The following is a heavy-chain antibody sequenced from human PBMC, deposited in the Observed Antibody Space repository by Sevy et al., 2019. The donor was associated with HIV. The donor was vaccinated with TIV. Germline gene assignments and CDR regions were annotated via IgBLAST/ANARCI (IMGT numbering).Heavy chain of an antibody. J-gene: IGHJ6*02. CDR2: IWNDGRNE. CDR3: AREGGSGRYIPGYFYYYGLDV. D-gene: IGHD1-26*01. CDR1: GMSFTSHG. V-gene: IGHV3-33*04. Sequence: GGYLRLSCVASGMSFTSHGMHWVRQAPGKGLERVSIIWNDGRNEYYADSVKGRFTVSRDNSKSTVYLQMNSLRDDDTAVYSCAREGGSGRYIPGYFYYYGLDVWGQGTTVHVSS.